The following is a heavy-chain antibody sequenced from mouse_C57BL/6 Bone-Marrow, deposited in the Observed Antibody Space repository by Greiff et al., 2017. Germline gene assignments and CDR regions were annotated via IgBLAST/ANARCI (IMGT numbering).Heavy chain of an antibody. D-gene: IGHD1-1*01. V-gene: IGHV5-9*01. CDR3: AEYYDGSSDHVLAFDY. Sequence: EVQLMESGGGLVKPGGSLKLSCAASGFTFSSYTMSWVRQTPGKGLEWVATISGGGGNTYYPDSVKGRSTIPRDNASNTLYLQMSSLRSADTALYYGAEYYDGSSDHVLAFDYGGQGTTLTVSS. J-gene: IGHJ2*01. CDR1: GFTFSSYT. CDR2: ISGGGGNT.